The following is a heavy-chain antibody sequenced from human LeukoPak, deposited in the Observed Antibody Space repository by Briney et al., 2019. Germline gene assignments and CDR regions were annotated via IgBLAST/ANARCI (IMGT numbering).Heavy chain of an antibody. V-gene: IGHV4-4*07. J-gene: IGHJ3*02. D-gene: IGHD3-3*01. CDR2: IYTSGST. CDR1: GGSISSYY. Sequence: TSETLSLTCTVSGGSISSYYWSWIRQPAGKGLEWIGRIYTSGSTNYNPSLKSRVTMSVDTSKNQFSLKLSSVTAADTAVYYCARSSNSYFWRGYYEGYVFDIWGQGTMVTVSS. CDR3: ARSSNSYFWRGYYEGYVFDI.